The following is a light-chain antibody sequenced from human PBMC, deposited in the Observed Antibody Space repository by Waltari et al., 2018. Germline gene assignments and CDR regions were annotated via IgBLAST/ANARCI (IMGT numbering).Light chain of an antibody. CDR1: DTLSKT. V-gene: IGKV3-15*01. Sequence: ETVMTQSPATLSVSPGQRVTLSCRASDTLSKTLAWYQYKPGQAPRLLIYDASTRATGIPPRFSGSGSGTEFTLTISSLQPEDFALYYCQQYNYWPPLTFGGGTNVEI. CDR2: DAS. CDR3: QQYNYWPPLT. J-gene: IGKJ4*01.